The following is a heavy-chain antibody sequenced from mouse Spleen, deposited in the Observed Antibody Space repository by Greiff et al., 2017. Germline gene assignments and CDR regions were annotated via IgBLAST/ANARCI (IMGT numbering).Heavy chain of an antibody. V-gene: IGHV5-17*01. Sequence: EVKLVESGGGLVKPGGSLKLSCAASGFTFSDYGMHWVRQAPEKGLEWVAYISSGSSTINYADTVKGRSTFTRDNAKNTPFLQMTSLTSEDTAMYYCARSLRGLYYAMDYWGQGTSVTVPP. D-gene: IGHD1-1*01. J-gene: IGHJ4*01. CDR2: ISSGSSTI. CDR3: ARSLRGLYYAMDY. CDR1: GFTFSDYG.